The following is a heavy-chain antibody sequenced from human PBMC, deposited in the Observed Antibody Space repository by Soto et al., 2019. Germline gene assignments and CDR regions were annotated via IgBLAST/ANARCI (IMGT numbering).Heavy chain of an antibody. D-gene: IGHD3-22*01. CDR3: AGRFKYYYDSSGSGQGAFDI. J-gene: IGHJ3*02. CDR2: INHSGST. CDR1: GGSFSGYY. Sequence: SETLSLTCAVYGGSFSGYYWSWIRQPPGKGLEWIGEINHSGSTNYNPSLKSRVTISVDTSKNQFSLKLSSVTAADTAVYYCAGRFKYYYDSSGSGQGAFDIWGQGTMVTVSS. V-gene: IGHV4-34*01.